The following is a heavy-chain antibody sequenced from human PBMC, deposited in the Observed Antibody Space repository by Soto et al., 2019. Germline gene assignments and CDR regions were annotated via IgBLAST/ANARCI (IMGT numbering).Heavy chain of an antibody. CDR1: GFTFSSYA. Sequence: GGFLRLSCAASGFTFSSYAMHWVRQAPGKGLEWVAVISYDGSNKYYADSVKGRFTISRDNSKNTLYLQMNSLRAEDTAVYYCARFNYYDSSGSFDYWGQGTLVTVSS. V-gene: IGHV3-30-3*01. CDR3: ARFNYYDSSGSFDY. J-gene: IGHJ4*02. CDR2: ISYDGSNK. D-gene: IGHD3-22*01.